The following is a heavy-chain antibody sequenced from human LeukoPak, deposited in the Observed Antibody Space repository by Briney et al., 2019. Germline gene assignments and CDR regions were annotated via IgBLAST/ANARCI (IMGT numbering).Heavy chain of an antibody. CDR3: ARSRDDDSSGYYSWFDP. Sequence: LPGGSLRLSCAASGFTFSSYAMSWVRQAPGKGLEWVSAISGSGGSTYYADSVKGRFTISRDNSKNTLYLQMNSLRAEDTAVYYCARSRDDDSSGYYSWFDPWGQGTLVTVSS. CDR1: GFTFSSYA. V-gene: IGHV3-23*01. D-gene: IGHD3-22*01. J-gene: IGHJ5*02. CDR2: ISGSGGST.